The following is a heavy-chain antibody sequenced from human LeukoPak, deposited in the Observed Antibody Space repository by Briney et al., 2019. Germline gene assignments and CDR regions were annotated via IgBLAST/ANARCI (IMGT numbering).Heavy chain of an antibody. CDR1: GFTFSSYA. J-gene: IGHJ4*02. V-gene: IGHV3-23*01. CDR3: AKASWVSSADAVL. D-gene: IGHD3-16*01. Sequence: GGSLRLSCVASGFTFSSYAMSWVRQAPARGLEWVASLRGDGSTFYADSVKGRFTLSRDESRNTVYLQPTYLRVEDTAVYYCAKASWVSSADAVLWGQGTPVTVSS. CDR2: LRGDGST.